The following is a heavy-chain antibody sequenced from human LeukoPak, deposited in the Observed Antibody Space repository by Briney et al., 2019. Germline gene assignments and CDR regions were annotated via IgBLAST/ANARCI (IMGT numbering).Heavy chain of an antibody. Sequence: GGSLRLSCAASGLTFSSYAMHWVRQAPGKGLEWVAVISYDGSNKYYADSVKGRFTISRDNSKNTLYLQMNSLRAEDTAVYYCARDPEAGGYFDYWGQGTLVTVSS. CDR1: GLTFSSYA. V-gene: IGHV3-30-3*01. CDR2: ISYDGSNK. CDR3: ARDPEAGGYFDY. D-gene: IGHD4-23*01. J-gene: IGHJ4*02.